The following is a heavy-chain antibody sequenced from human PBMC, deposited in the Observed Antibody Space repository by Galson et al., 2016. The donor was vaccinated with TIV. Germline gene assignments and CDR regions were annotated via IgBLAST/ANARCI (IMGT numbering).Heavy chain of an antibody. CDR1: GFAFGSFW. V-gene: IGHV3-7*01. J-gene: IGHJ4*02. D-gene: IGHD3-16*02. Sequence: SLRLSCAASGFAFGSFWMSWVRQAPGKGLEWVANIEEDGSETYCVDSVKGRFTISRDNAKNSLHLQMNSLRAEDTAVYYCFIGHYSDSWGQGTLVTVSS. CDR2: IEEDGSET. CDR3: FIGHYSDS.